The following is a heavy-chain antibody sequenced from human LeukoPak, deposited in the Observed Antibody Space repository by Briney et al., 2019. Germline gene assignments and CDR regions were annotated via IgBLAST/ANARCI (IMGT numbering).Heavy chain of an antibody. CDR1: GYTFTSYD. Sequence: ASVKVSCKASGYTFTSYDINWVRQATGQGLEWMGWMNPNSGNTGYAQKFQGRVTITRNTSISTAYMELSSLRFEDTAVYYCASRYSSSWYYFDYWGQGTLVTVSS. D-gene: IGHD6-13*01. J-gene: IGHJ4*02. V-gene: IGHV1-8*03. CDR3: ASRYSSSWYYFDY. CDR2: MNPNSGNT.